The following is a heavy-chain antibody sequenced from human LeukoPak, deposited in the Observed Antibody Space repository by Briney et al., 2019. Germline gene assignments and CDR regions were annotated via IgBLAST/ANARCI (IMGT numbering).Heavy chain of an antibody. CDR3: ARGSGSGWYGGVYYFDC. CDR1: GFTFSSYS. V-gene: IGHV3-21*01. Sequence: GSLRLSCAASGFTFSSYSMNWVRQAPGKGLEWVSSISSSSSYIYYADSVKGRFTISRDNAKNSLYLQMNSLRAEDTAVYYCARGSGSGWYGGVYYFDCWGRGTLVTVSS. CDR2: ISSSSSYI. J-gene: IGHJ4*02. D-gene: IGHD6-19*01.